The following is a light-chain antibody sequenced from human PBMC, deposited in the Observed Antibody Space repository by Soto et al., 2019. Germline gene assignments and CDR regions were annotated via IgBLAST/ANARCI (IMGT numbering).Light chain of an antibody. Sequence: DIQMTQSPSSLSASVGDRVTITCQASQDISNYLHWYQQKPGKAPKLLIYDASNLETGVPSRFSGSGSGTDFTFTISSLQPEDIATYYCQQYDNLLRGTFGGGTKVEIK. CDR2: DAS. J-gene: IGKJ4*01. CDR1: QDISNY. V-gene: IGKV1-33*01. CDR3: QQYDNLLRGT.